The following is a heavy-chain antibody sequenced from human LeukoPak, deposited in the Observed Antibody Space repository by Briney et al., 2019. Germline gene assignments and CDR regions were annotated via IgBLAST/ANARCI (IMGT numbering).Heavy chain of an antibody. V-gene: IGHV4-39*07. J-gene: IGHJ3*02. CDR1: GGSISSSSYY. CDR3: ARLRYNWNVCVFDI. D-gene: IGHD1-1*01. CDR2: TNHSGST. Sequence: SETLSLTCTVSGGSISSSSYYWSWIRQPPGKGLEWIGETNHSGSTNYNPSLKSRVTISLDTSKNQFSLKLSSVTAADAAVYYCARLRYNWNVCVFDIWGQGTMVTISS.